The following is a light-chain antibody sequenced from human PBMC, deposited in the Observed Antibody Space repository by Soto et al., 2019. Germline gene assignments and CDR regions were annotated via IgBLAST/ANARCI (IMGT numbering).Light chain of an antibody. CDR3: HQYNTRTEWT. J-gene: IGKJ1*01. CDR2: DTS. Sequence: EIVLTQFPAALSVSPGERASLSCWFSYTVGTNLAWYQQKPGQAPRLLIYDTSTRATGVPARFSGSGSGTEFTLTISNLQAEDSAVYHCHQYNTRTEWTFGQGTKVDIK. CDR1: YTVGTN. V-gene: IGKV3-15*01.